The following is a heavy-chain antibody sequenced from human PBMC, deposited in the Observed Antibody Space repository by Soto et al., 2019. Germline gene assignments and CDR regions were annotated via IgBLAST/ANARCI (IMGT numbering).Heavy chain of an antibody. D-gene: IGHD6-13*01. J-gene: IGHJ6*02. V-gene: IGHV3-30*18. CDR1: GFTFSSYG. CDR2: ISYYGSNK. Sequence: PGGPLRLSCAASGFTFSSYGMHWVRQAPGKGLERVAVISYYGSNKYYADSVKGRFTISRDNSKNTLYLQMNSLRAEDTAVYYCAKDSSSWYASPHYYYYGMDVWGQGTTVTVSS. CDR3: AKDSSSWYASPHYYYYGMDV.